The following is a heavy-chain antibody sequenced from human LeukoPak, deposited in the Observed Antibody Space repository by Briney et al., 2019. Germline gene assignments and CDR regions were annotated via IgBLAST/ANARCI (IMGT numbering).Heavy chain of an antibody. CDR2: ISCSGGTI. V-gene: IGHV3-48*03. J-gene: IGHJ6*03. Sequence: GGSLRLSCAACGFTFSSFEMSWVRQAPGEGVEGVSYISCSGGTIFYADSVKGRFTISTDNAKNSQYLHMNSLRAEDTAVYYCARDRSYYNYYYYYYMDVWGKGTTVTVPS. CDR1: GFTFSSFE. CDR3: ARDRSYYNYYYYYYMDV. D-gene: IGHD3-22*01.